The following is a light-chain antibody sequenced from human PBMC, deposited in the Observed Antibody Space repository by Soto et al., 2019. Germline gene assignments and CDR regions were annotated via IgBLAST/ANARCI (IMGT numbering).Light chain of an antibody. J-gene: IGLJ1*01. Sequence: QSVLTQPPSASGTPGQGVTISCSGSTSNIGSNYVYWYQQLPGTAPKLLIYRNNQRPSGVPDRFSGSKSGTSAYLAISGLRSDDEADYFCATWDDSLNAFYVLGTGTKVTVL. CDR3: ATWDDSLNAFYV. CDR1: TSNIGSNY. CDR2: RNN. V-gene: IGLV1-47*01.